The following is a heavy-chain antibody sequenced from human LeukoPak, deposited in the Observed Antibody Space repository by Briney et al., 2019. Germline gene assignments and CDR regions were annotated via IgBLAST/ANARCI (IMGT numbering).Heavy chain of an antibody. Sequence: SETLSLTSSVSLYSISRGSDYWGWIRQPPGKGLEWLGSIYYSGSTYHNRSLKSRVTISVDTSKNQFSLKVTSVTAADTAIYYCARHAAGSGWYPVDYWGQGTLVTVSS. CDR3: ARHAAGSGWYPVDY. CDR1: LYSISRGSDY. V-gene: IGHV4-39*01. CDR2: IYYSGST. D-gene: IGHD6-19*01. J-gene: IGHJ4*02.